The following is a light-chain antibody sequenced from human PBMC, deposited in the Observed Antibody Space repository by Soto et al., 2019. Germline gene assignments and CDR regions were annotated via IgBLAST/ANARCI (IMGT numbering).Light chain of an antibody. J-gene: IGKJ5*01. CDR3: QQYGTSPPIT. CDR1: QSVSSSY. Sequence: EIVLTQSPGTLSLSPGERATLFCRASQSVSSSYLAWYQQKPGQAPRLLIYGASSRATGIPDRFSGSGSGTDFTLTITRLEPEDFAVCYCQQYGTSPPITFGQGTRLEIK. V-gene: IGKV3-20*01. CDR2: GAS.